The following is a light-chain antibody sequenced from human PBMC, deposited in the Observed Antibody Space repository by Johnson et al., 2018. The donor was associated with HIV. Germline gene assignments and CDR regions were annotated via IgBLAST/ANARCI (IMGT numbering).Light chain of an antibody. Sequence: QPVLTQPPSVSAAPGQKVTISCSGSSSNIGNNYVSWYQQLPGTAPKLLIYENNKRPSGIPDRFSGSKSGKSATLGITGLQTGDEADYYCGTWDTSLSAGGVFGTGTKVTVL. V-gene: IGLV1-51*02. CDR2: ENN. J-gene: IGLJ1*01. CDR1: SSNIGNNY. CDR3: GTWDTSLSAGGV.